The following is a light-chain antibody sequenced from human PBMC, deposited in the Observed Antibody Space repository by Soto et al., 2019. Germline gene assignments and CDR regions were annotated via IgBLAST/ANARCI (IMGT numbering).Light chain of an antibody. J-gene: IGKJ1*01. V-gene: IGKV1-39*01. Sequence: DIQMTQSPSSLSASVGDRVTITCRAGQTVTDYLNWYQHTPGKAPKLLIYSASTLQSGVPSRFSGSGAGTDCTRTITSLQAEDFGTDYCHQTYSTTQTFGQGTKVDTK. CDR1: QTVTDY. CDR3: HQTYSTTQT. CDR2: SAS.